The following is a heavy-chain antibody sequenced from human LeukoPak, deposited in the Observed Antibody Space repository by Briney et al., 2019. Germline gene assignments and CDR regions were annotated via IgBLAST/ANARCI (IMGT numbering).Heavy chain of an antibody. V-gene: IGHV1-58*02. Sequence: ASVKVSCKASGFTFTSSAMQWVRQARGQRLEWIGWIVVGSGNTNYAQKFQERVTITRDMSTSTAYMELSSLRSEDTAVYYCAAAVAGTSLFDSWGQGTLVTVPS. CDR3: AAAVAGTSLFDS. J-gene: IGHJ4*02. CDR2: IVVGSGNT. CDR1: GFTFTSSA. D-gene: IGHD6-19*01.